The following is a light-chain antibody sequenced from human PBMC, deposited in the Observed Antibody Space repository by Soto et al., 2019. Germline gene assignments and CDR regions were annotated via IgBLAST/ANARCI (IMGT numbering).Light chain of an antibody. Sequence: ETVMTQYPVTLSVSPGERATLSCRASQSIRNNLAWYQQKPGRPPRLIIYDASTRSTGVSARFSGSGSETEFTLTISSLQSEDFAVYFCQQYNNWPPAFGQGTKLEIK. CDR1: QSIRNN. CDR2: DAS. J-gene: IGKJ2*01. V-gene: IGKV3-15*01. CDR3: QQYNNWPPA.